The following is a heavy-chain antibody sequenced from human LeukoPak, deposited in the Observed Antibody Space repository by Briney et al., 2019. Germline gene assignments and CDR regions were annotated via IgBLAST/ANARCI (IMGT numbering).Heavy chain of an antibody. Sequence: GGSLRLSCAPSTFTFSSYTMNWVRQAPGKGLEWVSSISPSGNSKYHADSVKGRFTISRDNAENSLYMQMNSLRAEDTGVYYCVRDFLGESGAGGYWGQGTLVTVSS. CDR1: TFTFSSYT. CDR2: ISPSGNSK. V-gene: IGHV3-21*01. J-gene: IGHJ4*02. CDR3: VRDFLGESGAGGY. D-gene: IGHD3-10*01.